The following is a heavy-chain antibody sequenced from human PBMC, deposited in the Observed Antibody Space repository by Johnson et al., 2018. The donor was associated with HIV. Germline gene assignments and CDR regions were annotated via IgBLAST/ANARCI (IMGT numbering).Heavy chain of an antibody. J-gene: IGHJ3*02. V-gene: IGHV3-23*04. D-gene: IGHD2-8*01. CDR1: GFSFSAYA. CDR3: VKDIYCIDGVCRTDAFDI. Sequence: EVQLVESGGELIRPGASLKLSCTASGFSFSAYAMSWVRQAPGKGLELVSLISASGGSTHYSESVKGRFTISRANVKNTLYLQMNSLGVEDTAIYYCVKDIYCIDGVCRTDAFDIWGQGTMVTASA. CDR2: ISASGGST.